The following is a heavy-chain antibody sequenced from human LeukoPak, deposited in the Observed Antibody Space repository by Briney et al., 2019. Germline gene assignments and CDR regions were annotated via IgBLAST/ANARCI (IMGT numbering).Heavy chain of an antibody. V-gene: IGHV3-23*01. CDR1: GFTSSSYA. J-gene: IGHJ5*02. D-gene: IGHD5-18*01. CDR3: AKDGVWSYGFGGHNWFDP. Sequence: GGSLRLSCAASGFTSSSYAMSWVRQAPGKGLEWVSAISGSGGSTYYADSVKGRFTISRDNSKNTLYLQMNSLRAEDTAVYYCAKDGVWSYGFGGHNWFDPWGQGTLVTVSS. CDR2: ISGSGGST.